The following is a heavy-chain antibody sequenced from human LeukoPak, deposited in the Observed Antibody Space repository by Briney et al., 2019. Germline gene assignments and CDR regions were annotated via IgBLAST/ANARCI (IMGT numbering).Heavy chain of an antibody. J-gene: IGHJ4*02. Sequence: PSETLFLTCTVSGGSISSHYCSWIRQPAGKGLEWIGYIYYSGTTNYNPSLKSRVTISVDTSKNQFSLKLSSVTAADTAVYYCVKESYSRYFDYWGQGTLVTVSS. CDR2: IYYSGTT. CDR3: VKESYSRYFDY. D-gene: IGHD4-11*01. CDR1: GGSISSHY. V-gene: IGHV4-59*11.